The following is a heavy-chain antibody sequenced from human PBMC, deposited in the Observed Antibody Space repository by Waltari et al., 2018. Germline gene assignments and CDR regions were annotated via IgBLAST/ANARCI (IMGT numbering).Heavy chain of an antibody. V-gene: IGHV1-69*04. CDR2: IIPSLGIA. CDR1: GGTFSSYA. D-gene: IGHD5-12*01. J-gene: IGHJ3*02. CDR3: ARVRDGYNDAFDI. Sequence: QVQLVQSGAEVKKPGSSVKVSCKASGGTFSSYAISWVRQAAGQGLEWMGRIIPSLGIANYAQKCQGRVTITADKSTSTAYMELSSLRSEDTAVYYCARVRDGYNDAFDIWGQGTMVTVSS.